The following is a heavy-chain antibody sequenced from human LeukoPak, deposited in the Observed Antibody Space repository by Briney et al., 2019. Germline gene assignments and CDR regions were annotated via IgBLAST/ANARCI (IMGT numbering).Heavy chain of an antibody. V-gene: IGHV4-34*01. Sequence: SETLSLTCAVYGGSFSGYYWSWIRQPPGKGLEWIGEINHSGSTNYNPSLKSRVTISVDTSKNQFSLKLSSVTAADRAVYYCARGIAARRFDPWGQGTLVTVSS. J-gene: IGHJ5*02. CDR3: ARGIAARRFDP. D-gene: IGHD6-6*01. CDR1: GGSFSGYY. CDR2: INHSGST.